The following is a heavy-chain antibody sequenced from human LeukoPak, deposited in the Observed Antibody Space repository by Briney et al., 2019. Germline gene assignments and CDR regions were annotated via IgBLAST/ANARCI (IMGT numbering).Heavy chain of an antibody. Sequence: QTLSLTCAISGDSVSSNSAAWNWIRQSPSRGLEWLGRTYYRSKWYNDYAVSVKSRITINPDTSKNQFSLQLNSVTPEDTAVYYCARDLDAVDTAMVTRNWFDPWGQGTLVTVSS. V-gene: IGHV6-1*01. D-gene: IGHD5-18*01. CDR1: GDSVSSNSAA. J-gene: IGHJ5*02. CDR3: ARDLDAVDTAMVTRNWFDP. CDR2: TYYRSKWYN.